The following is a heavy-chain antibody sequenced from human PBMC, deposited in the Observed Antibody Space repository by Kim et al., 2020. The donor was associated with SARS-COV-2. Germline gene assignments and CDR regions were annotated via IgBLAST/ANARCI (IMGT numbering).Heavy chain of an antibody. J-gene: IGHJ4*02. D-gene: IGHD3-22*01. Sequence: YNPSLQSRITISVDTSKNQFSLKLRSVTAADTAVYYCARPLGSFDSSGYFYWGQGALVSVSS. CDR3: ARPLGSFDSSGYFY. V-gene: IGHV4-39*01.